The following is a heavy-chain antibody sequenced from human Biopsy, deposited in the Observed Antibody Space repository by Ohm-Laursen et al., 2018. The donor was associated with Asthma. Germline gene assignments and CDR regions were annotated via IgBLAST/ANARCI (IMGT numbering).Heavy chain of an antibody. V-gene: IGHV3-11*01. CDR2: ISSSGSTT. Sequence: SLRLSCAASGFSFSDYYMTWMRQAPGKGLEWVSSISSSGSTTYPAESVKGRFTISRDNSKNTLYLQMITLRAEDTAVYYCAREGTGIWVRGVPSVWFDSWGQGTPVTVSS. CDR3: AREGTGIWVRGVPSVWFDS. J-gene: IGHJ5*01. D-gene: IGHD3-10*01. CDR1: GFSFSDYY.